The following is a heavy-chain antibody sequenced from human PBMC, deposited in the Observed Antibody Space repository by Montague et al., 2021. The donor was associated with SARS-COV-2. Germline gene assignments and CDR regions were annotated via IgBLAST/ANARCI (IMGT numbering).Heavy chain of an antibody. D-gene: IGHD3-22*01. CDR3: AKRDYHSPDNYPLFQH. Sequence: SLRLSCAASGFTFSNYAMAWVRQAPGKGLEWVSGITSSGESTYYADSVKGRLTISRDNSKNTLYLQMSSLEAADTAIYFCAKRDYHSPDNYPLFQHWGQGTLVTVSS. CDR1: GFTFSNYA. J-gene: IGHJ4*02. CDR2: ITSSGEST. V-gene: IGHV3-23*01.